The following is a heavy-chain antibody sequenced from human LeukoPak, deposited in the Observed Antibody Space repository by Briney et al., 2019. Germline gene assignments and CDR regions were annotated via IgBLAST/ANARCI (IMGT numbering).Heavy chain of an antibody. Sequence: PGRSLRLSCAASGFTFDDYAMHWVRQAPGRGLEWVSTINWNSGSIGYADSVKGRFTISRDSAKNSLYLQMNSLRAEDTALYYCAKDSTAMVTGTFDYWGQGTLVTVSS. V-gene: IGHV3-9*01. CDR3: AKDSTAMVTGTFDY. J-gene: IGHJ4*02. CDR1: GFTFDDYA. CDR2: INWNSGSI. D-gene: IGHD5-18*01.